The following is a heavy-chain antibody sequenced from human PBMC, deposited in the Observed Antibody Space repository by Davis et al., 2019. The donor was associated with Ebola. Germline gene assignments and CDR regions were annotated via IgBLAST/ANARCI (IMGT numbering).Heavy chain of an antibody. J-gene: IGHJ4*02. CDR1: GFPFSSYN. CDR2: ISGSSYYI. CDR3: GITIFGVVIH. Sequence: GGSLRLSCTASGFPFSSYNMNWVRQVPGKGLEWVSSISGSSYYIYYAVSAMGRFTISRDNAKNSLYLQMNSLRAEDTAVYYCGITIFGVVIHWGQGTLVTVSS. D-gene: IGHD3-3*01. V-gene: IGHV3-21*04.